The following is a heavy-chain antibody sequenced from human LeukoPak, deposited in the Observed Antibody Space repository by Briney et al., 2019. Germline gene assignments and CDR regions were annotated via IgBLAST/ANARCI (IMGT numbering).Heavy chain of an antibody. V-gene: IGHV3-23*01. Sequence: PGASLRLSCAASGFTFSSYAMSWVRQAPGKGLERVSAISGSGGSTYYADSVKGRFTISRDNSKNTLYLQMNSLRAEDTAVYYCAKALHESGYSYYYYYYGMDVWGQGTTVTVSS. CDR2: ISGSGGST. CDR1: GFTFSSYA. D-gene: IGHD3-3*01. CDR3: AKALHESGYSYYYYYYGMDV. J-gene: IGHJ6*02.